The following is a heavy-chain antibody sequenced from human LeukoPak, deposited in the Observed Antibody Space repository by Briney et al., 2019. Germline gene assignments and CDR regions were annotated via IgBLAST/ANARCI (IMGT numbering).Heavy chain of an antibody. CDR2: IYYSGST. D-gene: IGHD3-9*01. CDR1: GGSISSYY. CDR3: ARCYYDILTGAPYFDY. J-gene: IGHJ4*02. Sequence: PSETLSLTCTVSGGSISSYYWSWIRQPPGKGLEWIGHIYYSGSTNYNPSLKSRVTISVDTSKNQFSLKLSSVTAADTAVYYCARCYYDILTGAPYFDYWGQGTLVTVSS. V-gene: IGHV4-59*08.